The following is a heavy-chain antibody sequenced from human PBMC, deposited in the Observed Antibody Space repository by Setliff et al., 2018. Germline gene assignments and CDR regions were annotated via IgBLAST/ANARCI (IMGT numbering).Heavy chain of an antibody. V-gene: IGHV1-58*01. CDR2: IVVGSGNT. CDR3: AADLGIVGATMPFGY. D-gene: IGHD1-26*01. CDR1: GFTFTSSA. Sequence: ASVKVSCKASGFTFTSSAVQWVRQARGQRLEWIGWIVVGSGNTNYAQKFQERVTITRDMSTSTAYMELSSLRSEDTAVYYCAADLGIVGATMPFGYWGQGTLVTVSS. J-gene: IGHJ4*02.